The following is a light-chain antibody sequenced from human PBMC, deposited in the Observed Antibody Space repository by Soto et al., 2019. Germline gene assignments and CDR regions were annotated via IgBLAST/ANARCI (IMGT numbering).Light chain of an antibody. J-gene: IGLJ2*01. V-gene: IGLV4-69*01. Sequence: QTVVTQPPSASASLGASVKLTCTLSSGHSNYAIAWHQQQPEKGPRCLMKVDSDGSHTKGDGIPDRFSGSSSGAERYLTISSLQSEDEADYYCQTWGTGILVFGGGTKVTVL. CDR1: SGHSNYA. CDR3: QTWGTGILV. CDR2: VDSDGSH.